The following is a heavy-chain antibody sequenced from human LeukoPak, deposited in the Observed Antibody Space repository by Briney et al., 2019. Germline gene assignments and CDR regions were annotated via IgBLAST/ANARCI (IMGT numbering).Heavy chain of an antibody. D-gene: IGHD3-9*01. CDR3: ARVLNDLLTGYSPDPFNI. V-gene: IGHV1-2*02. CDR2: INPNSGGT. Sequence: ASVKVSCKASGYTFTGYYMHWVRQAPGQGLEWMGWINPNSGGTNYAQKFQGRVTMTRDTSISTVYMELSRLRSDDTAVYYCARVLNDLLTGYSPDPFNIWGQGTMVTVSS. CDR1: GYTFTGYY. J-gene: IGHJ3*02.